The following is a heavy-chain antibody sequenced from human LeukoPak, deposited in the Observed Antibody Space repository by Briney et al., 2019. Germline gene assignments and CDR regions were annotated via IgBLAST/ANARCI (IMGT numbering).Heavy chain of an antibody. CDR2: IYHSGST. J-gene: IGHJ4*02. D-gene: IGHD4-17*01. Sequence: SQTLSLTCAVSGGSISSGGYSWSWIRQPPGKGLEWIGYIYHSGSTYYNPSLKSRVTISVDRSKNQFSLKLSSVTAADTAVYYCARVDYGDYYFDYWGQGTLVTVSP. CDR1: GGSISSGGYS. V-gene: IGHV4-30-2*01. CDR3: ARVDYGDYYFDY.